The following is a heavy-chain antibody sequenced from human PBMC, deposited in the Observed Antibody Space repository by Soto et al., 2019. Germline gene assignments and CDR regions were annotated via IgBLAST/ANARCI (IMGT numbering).Heavy chain of an antibody. CDR2: IYYSGTT. CDR3: AREVVVVTATLTASRSFQH. J-gene: IGHJ1*01. V-gene: IGHV4-30-4*01. D-gene: IGHD2-15*01. Sequence: SETLSLTCTVSGGSISSGDYFWTWIRQSPGKGLEWIGHIYYSGTTYYNPSLRSRVTISVDTSKKQFSLKLSSVTAADTAVYYCAREVVVVTATLTASRSFQHWGQGTLVTVSS. CDR1: GGSISSGDYF.